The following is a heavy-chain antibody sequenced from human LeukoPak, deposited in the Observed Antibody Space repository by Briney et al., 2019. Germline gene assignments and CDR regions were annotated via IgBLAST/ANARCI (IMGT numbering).Heavy chain of an antibody. CDR1: GFTFSSYA. D-gene: IGHD3-10*01. J-gene: IGHJ4*02. Sequence: GGSLRLSCAASGFTFSSYAMSWVRQAPGKGLEWVSAISGSGGSTYYADSVKGRFTISRDNSKTTLYLQMNSLRAEDTAVYYCAKGYYYGSGREFDYWGQGTLVTVSS. CDR2: ISGSGGST. V-gene: IGHV3-23*01. CDR3: AKGYYYGSGREFDY.